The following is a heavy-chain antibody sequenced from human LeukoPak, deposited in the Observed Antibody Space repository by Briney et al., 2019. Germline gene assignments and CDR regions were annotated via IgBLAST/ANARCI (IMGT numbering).Heavy chain of an antibody. CDR1: GYTFTSYD. CDR2: MNPNSGNT. CDR3: ARKGYQLLQYYYYGMDV. J-gene: IGHJ6*02. Sequence: ASVKVSCKASGYTFTSYDINWVRQATGQGLEWMGCMNPNSGNTGYAQKFQGRVTMTRNTSISTAYMELSSLRSEDTAVYYCARKGYQLLQYYYYGMDVWGQGTTVTVSS. V-gene: IGHV1-8*01. D-gene: IGHD2-2*01.